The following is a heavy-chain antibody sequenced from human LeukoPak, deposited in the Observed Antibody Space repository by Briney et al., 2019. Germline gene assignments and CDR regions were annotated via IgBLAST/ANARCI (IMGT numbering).Heavy chain of an antibody. Sequence: SGTLSLTCAVSGGSISTNNWWTWVRQPPGKGLEWIGEVHHSGSTDYNPSLKSRVTISPDKSKNQFSLTLTSVTAADTAVYFCARAPLSGTYYTDAFDIWGQGTMVTVSS. V-gene: IGHV4-4*02. CDR1: GGSISTNNW. D-gene: IGHD1-26*01. CDR3: ARAPLSGTYYTDAFDI. CDR2: VHHSGST. J-gene: IGHJ3*02.